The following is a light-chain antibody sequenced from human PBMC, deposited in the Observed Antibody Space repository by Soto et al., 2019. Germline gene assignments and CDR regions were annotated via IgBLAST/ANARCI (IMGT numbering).Light chain of an antibody. J-gene: IGLJ2*01. CDR1: SSNIGAGYD. V-gene: IGLV1-40*01. Sequence: QSVLTQPPSVSGAPGQRVTISCTGSSSNIGAGYDVHWYQQLPGTAPQLLNYGNSNRPSGVPDRFSGSKSGTSAPLTITGHPAEEAAYYYRHSYGSRRLVVFGGGTKLTVL. CDR3: HSYGSRRLVV. CDR2: GNS.